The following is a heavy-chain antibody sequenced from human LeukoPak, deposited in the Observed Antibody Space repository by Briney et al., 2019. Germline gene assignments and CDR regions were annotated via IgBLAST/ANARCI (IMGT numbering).Heavy chain of an antibody. J-gene: IGHJ4*02. CDR2: ISRSGEST. D-gene: IGHD3-16*01. V-gene: IGHV3-23*01. CDR3: AKDYAVGSIDY. Sequence: PGGSLRLSCAASGFTFSGFAMSWIRQAPGKGLEWVSSISRSGESTFYADPVRGRFTISRDNSKNTVSLQMESLRAEDTALYYCAKDYAVGSIDYCGQGTLVTVSS. CDR1: GFTFSGFA.